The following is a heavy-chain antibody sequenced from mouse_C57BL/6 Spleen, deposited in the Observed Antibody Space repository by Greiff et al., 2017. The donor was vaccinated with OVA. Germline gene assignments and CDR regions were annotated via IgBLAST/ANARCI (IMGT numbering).Heavy chain of an antibody. J-gene: IGHJ1*03. V-gene: IGHV3-6*01. Sequence: ESGPGLVKPSQSLSLTCSVTGYSITSGYYWNWIRQFPGNKLEWMGYISYDGSNNYNPSLKNRISITRDTSKNQFFLKLNSVTTEDTATYYCARRGNYYGSSYDWYFDVWGTGTTVTVSS. CDR1: GYSITSGYY. CDR2: ISYDGSN. D-gene: IGHD1-1*01. CDR3: ARRGNYYGSSYDWYFDV.